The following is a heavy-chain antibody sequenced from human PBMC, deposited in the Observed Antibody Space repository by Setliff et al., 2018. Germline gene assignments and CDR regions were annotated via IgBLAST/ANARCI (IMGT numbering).Heavy chain of an antibody. Sequence: GGSLSLSCAASGFPFRIYSMHWVRQAPGKGLEWVSSISDSSFHIYYRDSVKGRFTISRDNAKNSLYLQMNSLRADDTAVYYCARSEANGGHDPFDIWGQGTMVTVSS. CDR3: ARSEANGGHDPFDI. CDR2: ISDSSFHI. V-gene: IGHV3-21*01. D-gene: IGHD5-12*01. CDR1: GFPFRIYS. J-gene: IGHJ3*02.